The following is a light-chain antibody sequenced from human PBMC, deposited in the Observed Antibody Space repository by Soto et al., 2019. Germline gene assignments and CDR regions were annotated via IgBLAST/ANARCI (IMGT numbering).Light chain of an antibody. CDR1: QSVNNRY. J-gene: IGKJ1*01. V-gene: IGKV3-20*01. CDR2: DAS. Sequence: EIVLTQSPGTLSLSPGERATLSCRASQSVNNRYLAWYQQKPGQAPRLLIYDASSRATGIPDRFSGSGSGTDFTRTISRLEPEDFAVYYCQQYGTSRTFGQGTKVEIK. CDR3: QQYGTSRT.